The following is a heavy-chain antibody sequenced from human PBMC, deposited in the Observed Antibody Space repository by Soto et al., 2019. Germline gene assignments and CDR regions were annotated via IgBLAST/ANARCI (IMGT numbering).Heavy chain of an antibody. V-gene: IGHV1-69*01. CDR2: IIPIFGTA. CDR1: GGTFSSYA. J-gene: IGHJ6*02. D-gene: IGHD1-26*01. Sequence: QVQLVQSGAEVKKPGSSVKVSCKASGGTFSSYAISWVRQAPGQGLEWMGGIIPIFGTANYAQKFQGRGTITADESTSTAYMELSSLRSEDTAVYYCARDSGIVGAPAYYYYGMDVWGQGTTVTVSS. CDR3: ARDSGIVGAPAYYYYGMDV.